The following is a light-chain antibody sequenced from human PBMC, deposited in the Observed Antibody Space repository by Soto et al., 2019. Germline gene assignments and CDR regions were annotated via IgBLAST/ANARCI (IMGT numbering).Light chain of an antibody. CDR2: GAS. V-gene: IGKV3-20*01. J-gene: IGKJ1*01. Sequence: ETVLTQSPGTLSLSPGERATLSCRASQSVSSNSLAWFQQKPGQAPRLLIFGASSRATGIPDRFSGSGSGTDFTLTISRLEPEDFAVYYCQHYGTSPWTFGQGTNVEIK. CDR3: QHYGTSPWT. CDR1: QSVSSNS.